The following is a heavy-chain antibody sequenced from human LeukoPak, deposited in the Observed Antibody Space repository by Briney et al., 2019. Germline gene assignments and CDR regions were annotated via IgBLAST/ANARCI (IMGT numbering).Heavy chain of an antibody. Sequence: ASVKVSCKASGYTFTGYYIYWVRQAPGQGLEWMGWINPNSGGTNYAQKFQGWVTMTRDTSISTAYMELSRLRSDDTAVYYCARAYDSSGTHSYHMDVWGQGTTVTVSS. V-gene: IGHV1-2*04. J-gene: IGHJ6*02. CDR3: ARAYDSSGTHSYHMDV. D-gene: IGHD3-22*01. CDR2: INPNSGGT. CDR1: GYTFTGYY.